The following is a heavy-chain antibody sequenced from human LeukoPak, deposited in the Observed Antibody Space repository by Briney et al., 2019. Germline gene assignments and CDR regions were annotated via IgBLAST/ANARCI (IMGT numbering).Heavy chain of an antibody. CDR1: GGSISSYY. CDR3: ARDSAGDYWLDP. CDR2: IYYSGRT. J-gene: IGHJ5*02. D-gene: IGHD7-27*01. Sequence: SETLSLTCTVSGGSISSYYWSWIRQPPGKGLEWIGSIYYSGRTSFNGSLKTRITMSVDTSKNQFSLKLTSVTTADTAVYFCARDSAGDYWLDPWGQGTLVTVSS. V-gene: IGHV4-59*01.